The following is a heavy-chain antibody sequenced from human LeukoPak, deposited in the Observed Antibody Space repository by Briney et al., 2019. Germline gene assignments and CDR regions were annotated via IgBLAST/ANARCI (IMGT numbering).Heavy chain of an antibody. CDR3: AKDRRLQLWLGDAFDI. Sequence: GGSLRLSCAASGFTFSSYAMHWVRQAPGKGLEWVAVISYDGSNKYYADSVKGRFTISRDNSKNTLYLQMNSLRAEDTAVYYCAKDRRLQLWLGDAFDIWGQGTMVTVSS. CDR2: ISYDGSNK. CDR1: GFTFSSYA. V-gene: IGHV3-30-3*01. D-gene: IGHD5-18*01. J-gene: IGHJ3*02.